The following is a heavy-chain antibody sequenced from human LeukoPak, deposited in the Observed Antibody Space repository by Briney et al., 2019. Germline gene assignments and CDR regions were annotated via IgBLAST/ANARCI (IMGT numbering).Heavy chain of an antibody. V-gene: IGHV3-30-3*02. J-gene: IGHJ6*02. Sequence: GGSLRLSCAASGFTFSNYAMHWVRQAPGKGLEWVAFISYDGSKKYYADSAKGRFTISRDNSKNTLYLQMNSLRAEDTAVYFCANDAAQEQLSNLFYGMDVWGQGTTVTVSS. D-gene: IGHD6-13*01. CDR3: ANDAAQEQLSNLFYGMDV. CDR1: GFTFSNYA. CDR2: ISYDGSKK.